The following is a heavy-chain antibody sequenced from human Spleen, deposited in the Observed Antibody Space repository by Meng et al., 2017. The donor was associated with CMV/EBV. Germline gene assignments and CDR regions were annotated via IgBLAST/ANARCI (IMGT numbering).Heavy chain of an antibody. CDR2: ISWNSGSI. Sequence: SLKISCAASGFTVSSNYMSWVRQAPGKGLEWVSGISWNSGSIGYADSVKGRFTISRDNAKNSLYLQMNSLRAEDTALYYCAKASAGRKGFDYWGQGTLVTVSS. CDR1: GFTVSSNY. CDR3: AKASAGRKGFDY. V-gene: IGHV3-9*01. J-gene: IGHJ4*02. D-gene: IGHD6-13*01.